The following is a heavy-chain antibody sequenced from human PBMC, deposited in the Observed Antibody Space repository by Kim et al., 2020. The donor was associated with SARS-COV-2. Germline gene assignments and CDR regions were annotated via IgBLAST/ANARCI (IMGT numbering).Heavy chain of an antibody. D-gene: IGHD6-6*01. V-gene: IGHV3-48*02. J-gene: IGHJ4*02. CDR3: TRGGAARPDY. Sequence: GGSLRLSCVTSGFTFSNYGMNWVRQAPGKGLEWVSYISGIRTTNYADSVRGRFTISRDNARNSLYLQLDSLRDDDTAVYYCTRGGAARPDYWGQGVLVIV. CDR1: GFTFSNYG. CDR2: ISGIRTT.